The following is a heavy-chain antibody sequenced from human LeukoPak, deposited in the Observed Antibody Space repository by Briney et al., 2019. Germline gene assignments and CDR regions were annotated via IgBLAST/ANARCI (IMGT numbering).Heavy chain of an antibody. D-gene: IGHD3/OR15-3a*01. J-gene: IGHJ4*02. CDR2: ISTSDSST. Sequence: GGSLRLSCAASGFTFSNYAMSWVHQAPGKGLEWVSSISTSDSSTYYADSVKGRFSISRDNSKNTLYLQMNSLRAEDTAVYYCAKVRTGHYFDYWGQGTLVTVSS. V-gene: IGHV3-23*01. CDR1: GFTFSNYA. CDR3: AKVRTGHYFDY.